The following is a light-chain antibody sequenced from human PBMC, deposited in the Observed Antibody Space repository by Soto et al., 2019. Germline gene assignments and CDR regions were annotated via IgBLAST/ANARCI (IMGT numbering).Light chain of an antibody. V-gene: IGKV1-5*01. CDR1: QSFSGW. CDR3: QQYHTYSLT. Sequence: DIQMTQSPSTLSAYVGDRVTITCRASQSFSGWLAWYQQKPGRAPKLLIYDVFSLKSGVPSRFSGSGSGPEFTLTISSLQPEDFATYYCQQYHTYSLTFGQGTKVDIK. J-gene: IGKJ1*01. CDR2: DVF.